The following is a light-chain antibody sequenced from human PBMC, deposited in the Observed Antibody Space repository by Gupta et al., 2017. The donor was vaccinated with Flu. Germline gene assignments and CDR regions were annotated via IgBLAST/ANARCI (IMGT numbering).Light chain of an antibody. CDR1: KLGDKY. Sequence: SSELTQPPSVSVSPVQTASITCSGDKLGDKYVCWYQQKPGQSPVLVIYQDTKRPSGIPERFSGSNSATTATLAISGAEVMDESDYYYQAWDSRVFGGGTKLTVL. CDR2: QDT. V-gene: IGLV3-1*01. CDR3: QAWDSRV. J-gene: IGLJ3*02.